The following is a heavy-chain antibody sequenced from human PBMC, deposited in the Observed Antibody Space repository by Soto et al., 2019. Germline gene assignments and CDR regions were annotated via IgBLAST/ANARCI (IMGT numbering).Heavy chain of an antibody. CDR3: ARRGGGNYPFYFDY. CDR2: IDHSGST. D-gene: IGHD1-26*01. V-gene: IGHV4-34*01. J-gene: IGHJ4*02. Sequence: PSETLYLTCGVYGGSFSGYYWSWIRQPPGKGLEWIGEIDHSGSTNYNPSLKSRVSISVDTSKRQFSLKWSFVTAADTAVYYCARRGGGNYPFYFDYWGQGALVTFS. CDR1: GGSFSGYY.